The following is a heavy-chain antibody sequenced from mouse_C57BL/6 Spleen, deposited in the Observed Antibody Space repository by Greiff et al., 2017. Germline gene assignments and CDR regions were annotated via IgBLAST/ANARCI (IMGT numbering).Heavy chain of an antibody. D-gene: IGHD4-1*01. Sequence: EVQLQQSGPELVKPGASVKISCKASGYTFTDYYMNWVKQSHGKSLEWIGDINPNNGGTSYNQKFKGKATLTVDKSSSTAYMELRSLTSEDSAVYYCARISDSWDVFDYWGQGTTLTVSS. J-gene: IGHJ2*01. V-gene: IGHV1-26*01. CDR2: INPNNGGT. CDR1: GYTFTDYY. CDR3: ARISDSWDVFDY.